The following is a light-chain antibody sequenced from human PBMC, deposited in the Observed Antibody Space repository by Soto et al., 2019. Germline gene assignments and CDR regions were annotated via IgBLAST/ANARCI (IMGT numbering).Light chain of an antibody. V-gene: IGKV1-39*01. Sequence: DIQMTQSPSSLSASVGDRVTITCRASQNINRFLNWYQQKPGKSPGLLIYSSSNLQTGVPSRFSGSGSGTDITLTISSLESEDFATYYCQQTQSFPLTFGGGTKVEIK. J-gene: IGKJ4*01. CDR2: SSS. CDR1: QNINRF. CDR3: QQTQSFPLT.